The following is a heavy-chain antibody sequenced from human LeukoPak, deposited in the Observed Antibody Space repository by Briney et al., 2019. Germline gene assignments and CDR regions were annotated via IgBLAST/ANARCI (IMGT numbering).Heavy chain of an antibody. Sequence: PGGSLRVSCVASGFTFSTYTMNWVRQAPGKGLEWVSSISSSSSYVYYADSVRGRFTISRDNAKNSLYLQMSSLRVEDTAVYYCARDLKGHYCSGGSCYRPYYFDYWGQGTLVTVSS. J-gene: IGHJ4*02. CDR2: ISSSSSYV. CDR1: GFTFSTYT. CDR3: ARDLKGHYCSGGSCYRPYYFDY. D-gene: IGHD2-15*01. V-gene: IGHV3-21*01.